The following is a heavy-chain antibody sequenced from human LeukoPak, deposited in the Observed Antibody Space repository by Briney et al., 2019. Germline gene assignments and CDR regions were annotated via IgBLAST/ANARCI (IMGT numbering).Heavy chain of an antibody. V-gene: IGHV4-4*07. CDR2: IYASGST. CDR3: ARAPYGGNRCFQH. D-gene: IGHD4-23*01. CDR1: GGSITTYY. Sequence: SETLSLTCTVSGGSITTYYWSWVRQPAGKGLEWIGLIYASGSTTCNPSLKSRVTMSVDTSKNQFSLKLSSVTAADTAVYYCARAPYGGNRCFQHWGQGTLVTVSS. J-gene: IGHJ1*01.